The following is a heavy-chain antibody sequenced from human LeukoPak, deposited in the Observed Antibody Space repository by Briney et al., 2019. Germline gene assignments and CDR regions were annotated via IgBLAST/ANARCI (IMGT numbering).Heavy chain of an antibody. Sequence: GGSLRLPCAASGFTFSTYSMNWVRQAPGKGLEWVSYISSSSSTIYYADSVKGRFTISRDNAKNSLYLQMNSLRVEDTAVYYCAKEGRSLQTYWGQGTLVTVSS. J-gene: IGHJ4*02. CDR2: ISSSSSTI. V-gene: IGHV3-48*01. CDR1: GFTFSTYS. CDR3: AKEGRSLQTY. D-gene: IGHD5-24*01.